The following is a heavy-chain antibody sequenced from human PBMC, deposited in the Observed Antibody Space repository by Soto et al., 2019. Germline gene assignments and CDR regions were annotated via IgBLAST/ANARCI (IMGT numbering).Heavy chain of an antibody. J-gene: IGHJ4*02. V-gene: IGHV1-2*02. CDR3: ARDIESGDYVGPQQGGDY. CDR2: INPNSGGT. CDR1: GYTFTGYY. D-gene: IGHD4-17*01. Sequence: ASVKVSCKASGYTFTGYYMHWVRQAPGQGLEWMGWINPNSGGTNYAQKFQGRVTMTRDTSISTAYMELSRLRSDDTAVYYCARDIESGDYVGPQQGGDYWGEGTLVTVSS.